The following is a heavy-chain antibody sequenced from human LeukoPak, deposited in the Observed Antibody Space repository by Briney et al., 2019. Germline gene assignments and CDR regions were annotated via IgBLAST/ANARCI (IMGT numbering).Heavy chain of an antibody. D-gene: IGHD5-12*01. CDR2: INSDGSST. CDR1: GFTFSWYW. CDR3: VGKGSSGYLGY. J-gene: IGHJ4*02. V-gene: IGHV3-74*01. Sequence: GGSLRLSCAASGFTFSWYWMHWVSQAQGKGLVWVSRINSDGSSTNSADSVKGRFTISRDNAKNTLYLQMNSLRAEDTAVYYCVGKGSSGYLGYWGQGTQVTVSS.